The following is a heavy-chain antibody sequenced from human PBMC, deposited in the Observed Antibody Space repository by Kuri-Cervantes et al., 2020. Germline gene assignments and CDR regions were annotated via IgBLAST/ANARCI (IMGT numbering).Heavy chain of an antibody. J-gene: IGHJ6*02. V-gene: IGHV3-66*01. Sequence: GGSLRLSGAAFGLTVSSNYMSWVRQAPGKGLEWVSVIYSGGSTYYADSVKGRFTISRDNSKNTLYLQMNSLRAEDTAVYYCASGPPYDFWSGYYYYYYGMDVWGQGTAVTVSS. CDR2: IYSGGST. CDR1: GLTVSSNY. CDR3: ASGPPYDFWSGYYYYYYGMDV. D-gene: IGHD3-3*01.